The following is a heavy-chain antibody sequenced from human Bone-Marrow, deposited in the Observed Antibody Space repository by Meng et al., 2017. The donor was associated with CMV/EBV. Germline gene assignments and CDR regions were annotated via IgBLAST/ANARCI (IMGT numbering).Heavy chain of an antibody. J-gene: IGHJ3*02. V-gene: IGHV3-9*01. CDR1: GFTFDDYA. CDR2: ISWNSGSI. D-gene: IGHD2-2*01. CDR3: ARDCSSTSCCI. Sequence: GGSLRLSCAASGFTFDDYAMHWVRQAPGKGLEWVSGISWNSGSIGYADSAKGRFTISRDNAKNSLYLQMNSLRAEDTAVYYCARDCSSTSCCIWGQGTMGTVSS.